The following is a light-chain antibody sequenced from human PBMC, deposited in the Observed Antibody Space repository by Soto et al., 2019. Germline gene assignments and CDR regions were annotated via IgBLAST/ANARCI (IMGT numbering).Light chain of an antibody. CDR2: VNS. CDR1: SSSIGAGFD. CDR3: QSYDSSLSGVV. J-gene: IGLJ2*01. Sequence: QSVLTQPPSVSGAPGQRVTISCTGSSSSIGAGFDVNWYQQLPGTAPKLLIYVNSNRPSGVPDRFSGSKSGTSAALAITGLQAEDEADYYCQSYDSSLSGVVFGGGTKLTVL. V-gene: IGLV1-40*01.